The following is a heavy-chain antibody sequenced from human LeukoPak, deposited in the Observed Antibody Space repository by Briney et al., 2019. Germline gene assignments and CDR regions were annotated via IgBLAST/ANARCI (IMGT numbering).Heavy chain of an antibody. CDR2: IYYSGST. J-gene: IGHJ3*02. V-gene: IGHV4-59*01. CDR3: ARYGDYRTGDAFDI. Sequence: SETLSLTCTVSGGSISSYYWSWIRQPPGKGLEWIGYIYYSGSTNYNPSLKSRVTISVDTSKNQFSLKLSSVTAADTAVYYCARYGDYRTGDAFDIWGQGTMVTVSS. CDR1: GGSISSYY. D-gene: IGHD4-17*01.